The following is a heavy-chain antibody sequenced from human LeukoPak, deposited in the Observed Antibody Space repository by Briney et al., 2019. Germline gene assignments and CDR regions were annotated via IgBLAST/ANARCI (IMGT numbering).Heavy chain of an antibody. CDR2: IYSGGGT. V-gene: IGHV3-66*01. D-gene: IGHD6-19*01. J-gene: IGHJ4*02. CDR1: GFTVSSNY. Sequence: GGSLRLSCEASGFTVSSNYMSWVRQAPGKGLEWVSLIYSGGGTSYADFAKGRFTISRDIAKNTLHLQMNSLRVEDTAVFWCASTSDWYEPIDYWGQGTLVTVSS. CDR3: ASTSDWYEPIDY.